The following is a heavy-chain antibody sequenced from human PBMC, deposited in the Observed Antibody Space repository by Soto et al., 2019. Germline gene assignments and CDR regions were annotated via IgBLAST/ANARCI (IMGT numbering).Heavy chain of an antibody. Sequence: QVHLVQSGAEVRKPGASVTVSCKASGYTFSSYAMHWVRQAPGQRLEWMGGINAGYGNTKSSQKFQDRVTSSRDTSASTAYMELTSLSSADTAVYYCARDTGDGNFDFWGQGPLFTVSS. D-gene: IGHD7-27*01. CDR3: ARDTGDGNFDF. V-gene: IGHV1-3*01. CDR2: INAGYGNT. CDR1: GYTFSSYA. J-gene: IGHJ4*02.